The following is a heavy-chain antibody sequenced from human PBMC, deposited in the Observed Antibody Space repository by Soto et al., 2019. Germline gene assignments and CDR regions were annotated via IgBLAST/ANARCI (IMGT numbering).Heavy chain of an antibody. CDR2: IYFRGTT. J-gene: IGHJ5*02. CDR3: ARRRCLGVRCYEGNWLDP. V-gene: IGHV4-59*01. D-gene: IGHD2-8*01. Sequence: PSETLSLTCTVPGGSISSYYWSWIRQPPGKGLEWIGYIYFRGTTNYNPSLKSRVTMSADTSKNQFSLKLNSVTAADTAVYYCARRRCLGVRCYEGNWLDPWGQGILVTVS. CDR1: GGSISSYY.